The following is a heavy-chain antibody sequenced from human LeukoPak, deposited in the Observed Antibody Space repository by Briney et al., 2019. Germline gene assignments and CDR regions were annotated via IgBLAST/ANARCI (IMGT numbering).Heavy chain of an antibody. CDR3: ARAGALTYLDY. CDR1: GGSISSGGYS. J-gene: IGHJ4*02. Sequence: PSETLSLTCAVSGGSISSGGYSWSWIRQPPGKGLEWIGYIYHSGSTYYNPSLKSRVTISVDRSKNQFSLKLSSVTAAGTAVYYCARAGALTYLDYWGQGTLVTVSS. V-gene: IGHV4-30-2*01. D-gene: IGHD3-9*01. CDR2: IYHSGST.